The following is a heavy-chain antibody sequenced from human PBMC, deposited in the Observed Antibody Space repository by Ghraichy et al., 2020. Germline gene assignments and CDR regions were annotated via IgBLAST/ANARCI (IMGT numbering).Heavy chain of an antibody. J-gene: IGHJ4*02. CDR1: GFTFSSYG. CDR2: IWYDGSNK. Sequence: GGSLRLSCAASGFTFSSYGMHWVRQAPGKGLEWVAVIWYDGSNKYYADSVKGRFTISRDNSKNTLYLQMNSLRAEDTAVYYCARDGEAVVPPTAIDYWGQGTLVTVSS. D-gene: IGHD3-22*01. CDR3: ARDGEAVVPPTAIDY. V-gene: IGHV3-33*01.